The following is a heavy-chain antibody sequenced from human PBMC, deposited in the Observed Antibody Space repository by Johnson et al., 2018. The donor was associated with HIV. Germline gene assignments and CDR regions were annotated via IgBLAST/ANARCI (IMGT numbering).Heavy chain of an antibody. CDR1: GFTFSDYY. CDR3: TTDPWGSDAFDI. V-gene: IGHV3-11*01. D-gene: IGHD7-27*01. CDR2: ITSTGITWNGGST. Sequence: QVQLVESGGGLVKPGGSLRLSCAASGFTFSDYYMSWIRQAPGKGLEWVSYITSTGITWNGGSTGYADSVKGRFTISRDKAKNSLYLQMNSLRAEDTAVYYCTTDPWGSDAFDIWGQGTMVTVSS. J-gene: IGHJ3*02.